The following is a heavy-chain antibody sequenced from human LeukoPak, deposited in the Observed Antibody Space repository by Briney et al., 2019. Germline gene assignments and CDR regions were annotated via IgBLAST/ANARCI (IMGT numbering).Heavy chain of an antibody. CDR1: GGSISSYY. CDR2: IYYSGST. CDR3: ARHQPPAVQWGKKMGYYDFWSGPIGAFDI. D-gene: IGHD3-3*01. Sequence: SETLSLTCTVSGGSISSYYWSWIRQPPGKGLEWIGYIYYSGSTNYNPSLKSRLTISVDTSKNQFSLKLSSVTAADTAVYYCARHQPPAVQWGKKMGYYDFWSGPIGAFDIWGQGTMVTVSS. V-gene: IGHV4-59*08. J-gene: IGHJ3*02.